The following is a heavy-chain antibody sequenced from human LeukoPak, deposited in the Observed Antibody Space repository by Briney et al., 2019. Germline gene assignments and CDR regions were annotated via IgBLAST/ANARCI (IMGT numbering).Heavy chain of an antibody. V-gene: IGHV4-34*01. CDR1: GGSFSGYY. Sequence: SETLSLTCAVYGGSFSGYYWSWIRQPPGKGLEWIGEINHSGSTNYNPSLKSRVTISVDTSKNQFSLKLSSVTAADTAVYYCARGSAVAGIGYWGQGTLVTVSS. CDR3: ARGSAVAGIGY. D-gene: IGHD6-19*01. CDR2: INHSGST. J-gene: IGHJ4*02.